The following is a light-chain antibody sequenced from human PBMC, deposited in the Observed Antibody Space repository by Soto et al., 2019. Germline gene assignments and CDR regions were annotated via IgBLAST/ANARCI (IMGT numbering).Light chain of an antibody. CDR3: QPYNNWPLT. CDR2: GAS. CDR1: QSVNSNY. Sequence: EIVLMQSPGTLSLSPGEGATLSCRASQSVNSNYLAWYQQKPGQAPTVLIYGASRRATGIPDRFSGSGSGTDFTLTINSLQSEDLAVYYCQPYNNWPLTFGGGTKVDIK. J-gene: IGKJ4*01. V-gene: IGKV3-20*01.